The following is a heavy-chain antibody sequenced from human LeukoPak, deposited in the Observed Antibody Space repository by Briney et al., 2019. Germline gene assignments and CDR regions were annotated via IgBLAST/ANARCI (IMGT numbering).Heavy chain of an antibody. D-gene: IGHD3-3*01. CDR3: AKDSPRFLECLLWVDY. CDR1: GFTFSSYA. J-gene: IGHJ4*02. V-gene: IGHV3-23*01. Sequence: GGSLRLSCAASGFTFSSYAMSWVRQAPGKGLEWVSAISGSGGSTYYADSVKGRFTISRDNSKNTLYLQMNSLRAEGTAVYYCAKDSPRFLECLLWVDYWGQGTLVTVSS. CDR2: ISGSGGST.